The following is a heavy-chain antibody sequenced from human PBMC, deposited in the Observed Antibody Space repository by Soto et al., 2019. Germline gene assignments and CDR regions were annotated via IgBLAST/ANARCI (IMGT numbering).Heavy chain of an antibody. V-gene: IGHV4-59*01. Sequence: SETLSLTCTVSGGSISRYYWSWIRQPPGKGLEWIGYIYYSGSTNYNPSLKSRVTISVDTSKNQFSLKLSSVTAADTAVYYCARVFHYDSSGLDYWGQGTLVTVSS. CDR2: IYYSGST. D-gene: IGHD3-22*01. J-gene: IGHJ4*02. CDR3: ARVFHYDSSGLDY. CDR1: GGSISRYY.